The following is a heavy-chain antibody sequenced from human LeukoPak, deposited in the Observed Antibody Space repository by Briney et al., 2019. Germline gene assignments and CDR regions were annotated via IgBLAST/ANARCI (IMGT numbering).Heavy chain of an antibody. V-gene: IGHV3-30*03. CDR1: GFTFSSYG. Sequence: PGRSLRLSCAASGFTFSSYGIHWVRQAPGKGLEWVAVISYDGSNKYYADSVKGRFTISRDNPKNTLYLQMNSLRVDYTAVYYCATHIYSTYCSYWGQGTLVTVSS. CDR2: ISYDGSNK. CDR3: ATHIYSTYCSY. J-gene: IGHJ4*02. D-gene: IGHD4-11*01.